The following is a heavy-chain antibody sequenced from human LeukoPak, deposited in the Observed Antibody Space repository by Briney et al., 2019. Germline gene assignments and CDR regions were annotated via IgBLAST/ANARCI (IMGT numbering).Heavy chain of an antibody. CDR2: ISYDGSNK. J-gene: IGHJ5*02. CDR1: GFTFSSYA. CDR3: AGGIAAHTPWFDP. D-gene: IGHD6-13*01. Sequence: GRSLRLSCAASGFTFSSYAMHWVRQAPGKGLEWVAVISYDGSNKYYADSVKGRFTISRDNSKNTLYLQMNSLRAEDTAVYYCAGGIAAHTPWFDPWGKGTLVTVSS. V-gene: IGHV3-30-3*01.